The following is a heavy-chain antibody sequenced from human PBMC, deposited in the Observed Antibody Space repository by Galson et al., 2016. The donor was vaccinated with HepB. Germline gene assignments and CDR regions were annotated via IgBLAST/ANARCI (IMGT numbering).Heavy chain of an antibody. CDR3: ARRYSYGSVPNAFDI. D-gene: IGHD5-18*01. J-gene: IGHJ3*02. V-gene: IGHV5-51*03. Sequence: QSGAEVKKPGESLKISCKDSGYSFTDYWIGWVRQMPGKGLEWMGVIYPGDSNTRYSPSFQGQFTISADKSITTAYLQWSSLKASDTAMYYCARRYSYGSVPNAFDIWGQGTMVTVAS. CDR2: IYPGDSNT. CDR1: GYSFTDYW.